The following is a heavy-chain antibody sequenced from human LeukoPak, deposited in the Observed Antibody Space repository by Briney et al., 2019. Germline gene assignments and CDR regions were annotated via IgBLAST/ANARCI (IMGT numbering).Heavy chain of an antibody. D-gene: IGHD4-17*01. V-gene: IGHV7-4-1*02. Sequence: ASVKVSCKASGYPFTAYYIHWVRQAPGQGLEWMGWINTNTGNPTYAQGFTGRFVFSLDTSVSTAYLDISSLKAEDSAVYYCARDHSDDYGDYVIWGAFDIWGQGTMVTVSS. CDR2: INTNTGNP. CDR1: GYPFTAYY. J-gene: IGHJ3*02. CDR3: ARDHSDDYGDYVIWGAFDI.